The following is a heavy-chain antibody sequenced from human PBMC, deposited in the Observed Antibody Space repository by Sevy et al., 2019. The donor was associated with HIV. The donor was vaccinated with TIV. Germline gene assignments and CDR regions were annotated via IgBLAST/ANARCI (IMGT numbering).Heavy chain of an antibody. J-gene: IGHJ4*02. D-gene: IGHD2-21*02. CDR1: QLRFEDSV. CDR3: AKEKSCGGACYYFDY. CDR2: INWNAAAT. V-gene: IGHV3-20*04. Sequence: GGSLRLSCVASQLRFEDSVMNWVRQVPGKGLQWVSGINWNAAATSYTDSVKGRFTISRDNAKNTLYLQMDSLRGEDTGLYFCAKEKSCGGACYYFDYWGQGALVTVSS.